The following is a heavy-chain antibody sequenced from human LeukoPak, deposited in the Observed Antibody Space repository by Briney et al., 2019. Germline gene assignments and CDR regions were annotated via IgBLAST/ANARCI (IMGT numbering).Heavy chain of an antibody. Sequence: SVKVSCKASGGTFSSYAISWVRQAPGQGLEWMGGIIPILGIANYAQKFQGRVTITADKSTSTAYMELSSLRSEDTAVYYCARVLEWLSTRYYGMDVWGQGTTVTVSS. D-gene: IGHD3-3*01. CDR2: IIPILGIA. V-gene: IGHV1-69*10. CDR3: ARVLEWLSTRYYGMDV. J-gene: IGHJ6*02. CDR1: GGTFSSYA.